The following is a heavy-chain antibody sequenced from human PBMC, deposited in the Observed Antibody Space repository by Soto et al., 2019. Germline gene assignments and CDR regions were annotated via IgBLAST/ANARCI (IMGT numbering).Heavy chain of an antibody. Sequence: SETLSLTCTVSWGSVSSGGYYWSWIRQPPGKGLEWIGYIYYSGSTNYNPSLKSRVTISVDTSKNQFSLKLSSVTAADTAVYYCARWSGYYTGYYGMDVWGQGTTVTV. CDR1: WGSVSSGGYY. CDR2: IYYSGST. D-gene: IGHD3-3*01. CDR3: ARWSGYYTGYYGMDV. J-gene: IGHJ6*02. V-gene: IGHV4-61*08.